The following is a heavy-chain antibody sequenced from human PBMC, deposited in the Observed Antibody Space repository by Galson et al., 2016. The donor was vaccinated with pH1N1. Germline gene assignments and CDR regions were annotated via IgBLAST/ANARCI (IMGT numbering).Heavy chain of an antibody. CDR1: GDSVSSHTSA. J-gene: IGHJ4*02. CDR3: ARWDLSASYIDV. V-gene: IGHV6-1*01. Sequence: CAISGDSVSSHTSAWTWLRQSPSRGLEWLGRTYYRARWYNHYGVSVAGRISITPDTAKNQFSLQLKYVNPEYTAVYFCARWDLSASYIDVWGQGTLVTVSS. D-gene: IGHD3-10*01. CDR2: TYYRARWYN.